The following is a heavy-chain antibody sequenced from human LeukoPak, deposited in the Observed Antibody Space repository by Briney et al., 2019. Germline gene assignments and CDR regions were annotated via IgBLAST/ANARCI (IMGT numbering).Heavy chain of an antibody. V-gene: IGHV3-30*18. Sequence: GGSLRLSCAASGFTFSSYGMHWVRQAPGKGLEWVAVISYDGSYKNYADSVKGRFTISRDISKNTLYLQMNSLRAEDTAVYYCAKDRYSGARLFDYWGRGTLVTVSS. J-gene: IGHJ4*02. CDR1: GFTFSSYG. D-gene: IGHD1-26*01. CDR2: ISYDGSYK. CDR3: AKDRYSGARLFDY.